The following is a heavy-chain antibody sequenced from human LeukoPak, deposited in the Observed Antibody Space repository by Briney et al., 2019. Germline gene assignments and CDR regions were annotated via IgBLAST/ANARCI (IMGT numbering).Heavy chain of an antibody. D-gene: IGHD3-22*01. CDR3: ARGPSFYYDSNVNSNWLDS. Sequence: GGSLRLSCAASGFTFSSYSMNWVRQAPGKGLEWVSYISSSSGTIYYADPVKGRFTISRDNAKNSLYLQMNSLRAEDTAVFYCARGPSFYYDSNVNSNWLDSWGQGTLVTVSS. CDR2: ISSSSGTI. CDR1: GFTFSSYS. J-gene: IGHJ5*01. V-gene: IGHV3-48*01.